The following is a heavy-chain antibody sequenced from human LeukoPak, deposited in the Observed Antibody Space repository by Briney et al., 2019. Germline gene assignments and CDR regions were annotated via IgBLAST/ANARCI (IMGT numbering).Heavy chain of an antibody. Sequence: GGSLRLSCAASGFTFSTYEMNWVRQAPGKGLEWISYITNTGTTIYYADSVRGRFTVSRDNAKNSVYLQMSSLRAEDTAVYYCSRDGTKVRGIIITYIGMDVWGKGTTVIVSS. J-gene: IGHJ6*04. CDR2: ITNTGTTI. CDR1: GFTFSTYE. V-gene: IGHV3-48*03. CDR3: SRDGTKVRGIIITYIGMDV. D-gene: IGHD3-10*01.